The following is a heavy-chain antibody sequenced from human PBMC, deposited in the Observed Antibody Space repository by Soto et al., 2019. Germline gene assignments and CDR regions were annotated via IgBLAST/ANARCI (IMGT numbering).Heavy chain of an antibody. CDR1: GFTFSNFA. Sequence: EVQLSQSGGGLVQPGGSLRLSCAASGFTFSNFAMRWVRQAPGKGLEWVSDISGSGGSTYYAESVKGRFTISRDNSKNTLFLQMNSLRVEDTAVYYCAKDIGAVGGYETFDFWGQGTMVTVSS. D-gene: IGHD5-12*01. CDR3: AKDIGAVGGYETFDF. CDR2: ISGSGGST. J-gene: IGHJ4*02. V-gene: IGHV3-23*01.